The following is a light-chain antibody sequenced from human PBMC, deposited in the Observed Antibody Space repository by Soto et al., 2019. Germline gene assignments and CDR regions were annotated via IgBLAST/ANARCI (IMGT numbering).Light chain of an antibody. CDR3: CSYAVSYTPGVV. Sequence: QSALTQPRSVSGSPGQSVTISCTGTSSDVGGYNYVSWYQQHPGKAPKLMIYDVSKRPSGVPDRFSGSKSGNTASLTISGLQAEDEADYYCCSYAVSYTPGVVFGGGTKLTVL. CDR2: DVS. V-gene: IGLV2-11*01. CDR1: SSDVGGYNY. J-gene: IGLJ2*01.